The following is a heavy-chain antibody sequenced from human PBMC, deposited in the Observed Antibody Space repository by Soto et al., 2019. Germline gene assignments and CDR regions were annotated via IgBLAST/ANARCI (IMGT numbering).Heavy chain of an antibody. J-gene: IGHJ4*02. Sequence: GGSLRLSCAASGFTFSTYTMNWVRQAPGKGLEWVSSISGSDNYIYYADSVRDRFTISRDNAKNSLYLQMNSLRAEDTAVYYCAREQDYWGQGTLVTVSS. V-gene: IGHV3-21*01. CDR1: GFTFSTYT. CDR3: AREQDY. CDR2: ISGSDNYI.